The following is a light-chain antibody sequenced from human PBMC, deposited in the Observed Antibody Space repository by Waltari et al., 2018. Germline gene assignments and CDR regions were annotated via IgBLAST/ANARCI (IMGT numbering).Light chain of an antibody. V-gene: IGLV1-44*01. CDR3: AAWDDSLNGPV. J-gene: IGLJ3*02. Sequence: QSVLTQPPSASGTPGQRVTISCSGSSSNIGSNTVNWYQQLPGTAPKLLIYSNNQRPSGVPDQFSGSKSGTSAFLAISGLQSEDEADYYCAAWDDSLNGPVFGGGTKLTVL. CDR2: SNN. CDR1: SSNIGSNT.